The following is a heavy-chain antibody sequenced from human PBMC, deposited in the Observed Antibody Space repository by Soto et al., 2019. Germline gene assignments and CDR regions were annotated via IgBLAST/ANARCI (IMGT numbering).Heavy chain of an antibody. V-gene: IGHV1-46*01. CDR2: INPSGGST. D-gene: IGHD1-26*01. CDR3: AXXLPSGRPTGRFDY. CDR1: GYTFTIYY. J-gene: IGHJ4*02. Sequence: ASVKVSCKASGYTFTIYYMHWVRQAPGQGLEWMGIINPSGGSTSYAQXXXGXXXXXXXXSXXTVYMELSSLRSEDTAVYYCAXXLPSGRPTGRFDYWGQGTLVTVSS.